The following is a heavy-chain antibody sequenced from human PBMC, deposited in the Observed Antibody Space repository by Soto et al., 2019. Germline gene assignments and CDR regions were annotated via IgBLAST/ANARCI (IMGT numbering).Heavy chain of an antibody. CDR1: GGTFSSYA. D-gene: IGHD6-13*01. CDR3: ARVGISEGYRHDAFDI. J-gene: IGHJ3*02. Sequence: QVQLVQSGAEVKKPGSSVKVSCKASGGTFSSYAISWVRQAPGQGLEWMGGIIPIFGTANYAQKFQGRDTITADESTSTAYMVLSSLRSEDTAVYYCARVGISEGYRHDAFDIWGQGTMVTVSS. CDR2: IIPIFGTA. V-gene: IGHV1-69*01.